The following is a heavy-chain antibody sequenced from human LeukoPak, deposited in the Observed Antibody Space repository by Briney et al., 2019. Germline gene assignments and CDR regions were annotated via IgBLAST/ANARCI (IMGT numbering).Heavy chain of an antibody. D-gene: IGHD5-18*01. V-gene: IGHV4-4*07. Sequence: PSETLSLTCTVSGGSISSYYWSWFRQPAGKGLGWIGHIHTSGSTKYNPSLKSRVTMSVDTSKNQFSLKLSSVTAADTAVYYCARSRGYSYGYFDYWGQGTLVTVSS. CDR1: GGSISSYY. CDR2: IHTSGST. CDR3: ARSRGYSYGYFDY. J-gene: IGHJ4*02.